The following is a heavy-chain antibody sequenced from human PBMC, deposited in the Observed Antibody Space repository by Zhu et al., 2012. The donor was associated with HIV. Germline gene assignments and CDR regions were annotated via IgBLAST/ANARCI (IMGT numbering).Heavy chain of an antibody. V-gene: IGHV4-59*11. J-gene: IGHJ4*02. CDR3: ARSVKGQLVFDS. Sequence: QLQESGPQLVKPSETLSLTCTVSGGSMSSHYWNWVRQPPGKGLQWIGYMYSSGSTKYNFSLKSRVAISLDMSKNQFSLNLSSVTTADTAVYYCARSVKGQLVFDSWGQGALVTVSS. CDR1: GGSMSSHY. CDR2: MYSSGST. D-gene: IGHD1-1*01.